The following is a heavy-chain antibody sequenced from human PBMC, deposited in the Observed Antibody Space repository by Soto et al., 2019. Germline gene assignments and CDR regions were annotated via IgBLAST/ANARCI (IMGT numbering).Heavy chain of an antibody. J-gene: IGHJ4*02. CDR3: VHLLTGGRFDS. CDR2: IYWDDDK. V-gene: IGHV2-5*02. D-gene: IGHD3-16*01. Sequence: QITLKESGPSLVKPTETLTLTCTFSGFSLSSSGVGVAWIRQPPGKPLEWLALIYWDDDKYTSPSLKSRLTITKDTSKNQVVLLMTNMDPVDTATYFWVHLLTGGRFDSWGQGTLVNVSS. CDR1: GFSLSSSGVG.